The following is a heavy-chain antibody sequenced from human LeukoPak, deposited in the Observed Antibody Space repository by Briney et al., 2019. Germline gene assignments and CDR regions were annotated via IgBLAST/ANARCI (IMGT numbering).Heavy chain of an antibody. Sequence: SVKVSCTASGGTFSSYAISWVRQAPGQGLEWMGGIIPIFGTANYAQKFQGRVTITADESTSTAYMELSSLRSEDTAVYYCARATGVPEYNWFDPWGQGTLVTVSS. V-gene: IGHV1-69*01. J-gene: IGHJ5*02. CDR1: GGTFSSYA. CDR2: IIPIFGTA. CDR3: ARATGVPEYNWFDP. D-gene: IGHD1-14*01.